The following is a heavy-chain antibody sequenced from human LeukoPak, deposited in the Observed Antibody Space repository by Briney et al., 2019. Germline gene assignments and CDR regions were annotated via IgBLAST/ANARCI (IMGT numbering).Heavy chain of an antibody. V-gene: IGHV4-39*07. CDR3: ARRGSGWHN. D-gene: IGHD6-19*01. J-gene: IGHJ4*02. Sequence: SETLSLTCTVSGGSISSSSYYWGWIRQPPGKGLECIGSIYYSGSTYYNPSLKSRVTISVDTSKNQFSLKLSFVTAADTAVYYCARRGSGWHNWGQGALVTVSS. CDR1: GGSISSSSYY. CDR2: IYYSGST.